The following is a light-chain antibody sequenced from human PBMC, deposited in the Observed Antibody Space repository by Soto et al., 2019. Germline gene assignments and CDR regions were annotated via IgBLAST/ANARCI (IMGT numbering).Light chain of an antibody. J-gene: IGKJ1*01. Sequence: ELVITQSTATLSVSPGEKATLSSRASQSVTTNLAWYQQKPGQAPRNLMYRASTRATGVPTRFSGSGSRTEITLPISSLQSEDFAVYYCQQYSNWPSTFGQGTKVDIK. V-gene: IGKV3-15*01. CDR1: QSVTTN. CDR3: QQYSNWPST. CDR2: RAS.